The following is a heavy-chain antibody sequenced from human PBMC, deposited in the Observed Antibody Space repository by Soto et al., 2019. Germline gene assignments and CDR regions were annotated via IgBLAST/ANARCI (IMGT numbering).Heavy chain of an antibody. CDR3: ARVKSKNFWSFDY. J-gene: IGHJ4*02. V-gene: IGHV1-46*01. CDR2: IHPRGDFA. CDR1: GYPFTNNY. D-gene: IGHD3-3*01. Sequence: ASVKVSWKTLGYPFTNNYMHWVRQAPGQGLEWMGVIHPRGDFAIYAQKFQSRVTMTRDESTSTAYMELSSLRSEDTAVYYCARVKSKNFWSFDYWGQGTLVTVSS.